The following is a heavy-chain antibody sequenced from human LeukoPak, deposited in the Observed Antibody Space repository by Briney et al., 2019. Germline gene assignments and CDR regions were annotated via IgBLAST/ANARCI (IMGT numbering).Heavy chain of an antibody. CDR2: IYYSGST. CDR1: GGSISSSSYS. CDR3: ARHPNTNWNWFDP. J-gene: IGHJ5*02. V-gene: IGHV4-39*01. Sequence: PSETLSLTCTVSGGSISSSSYSWGWIRQPPGKGLEWIGSIYYSGSTYYNPSLKSRVTISVDTSKNQFSLKLSSVTAADTAVYYCARHPNTNWNWFDPWGQGTLVTVSS. D-gene: IGHD7-27*01.